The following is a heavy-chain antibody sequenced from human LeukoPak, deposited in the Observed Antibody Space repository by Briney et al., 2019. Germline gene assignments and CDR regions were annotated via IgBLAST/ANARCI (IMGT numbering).Heavy chain of an antibody. CDR1: GFTFTSYG. J-gene: IGHJ4*02. Sequence: GGPLRLSCAASGFTFTSYGMTWVRQAQGKGLEWVSSISSSSSYIYYSDSVKGRFTISRDNAKNSLYLQMNSLKADDTAVYYCTRGAGTGWRFDSWGQGTLVTVSS. CDR3: TRGAGTGWRFDS. D-gene: IGHD6-19*01. CDR2: ISSSSSYI. V-gene: IGHV3-21*01.